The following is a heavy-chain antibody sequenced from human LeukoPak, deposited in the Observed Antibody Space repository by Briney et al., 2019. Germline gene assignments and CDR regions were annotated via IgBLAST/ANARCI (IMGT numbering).Heavy chain of an antibody. CDR1: GFTFTSYG. D-gene: IGHD3-3*01. CDR3: ARDLLIFGVVTGWFDP. V-gene: IGHV3-48*01. J-gene: IGHJ5*02. CDR2: ISNSAI. Sequence: PGGSLRLSCATSGFTFTSYGMNWVRQAPGKGLEWVSYISNSAILYADSVKGRFTISRDNSKNTLYLQMNSLRAEDTAVYYRARDLLIFGVVTGWFDPWGQGTLVTVSS.